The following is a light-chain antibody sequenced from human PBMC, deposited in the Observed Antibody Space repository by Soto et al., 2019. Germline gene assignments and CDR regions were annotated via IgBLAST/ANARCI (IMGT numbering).Light chain of an antibody. J-gene: IGLJ2*01. Sequence: QSVLTQPPSVSGAPGQRVTISCTGSSSNIGAGYDVHWYQQLPGRAPKLLIYGNTNRPSGVPDRFSGSKSGTSAYLAITGLQADDEADYYCLSFDSSLRVVFGGGTKLTV. CDR2: GNT. CDR1: SSNIGAGYD. V-gene: IGLV1-40*01. CDR3: LSFDSSLRVV.